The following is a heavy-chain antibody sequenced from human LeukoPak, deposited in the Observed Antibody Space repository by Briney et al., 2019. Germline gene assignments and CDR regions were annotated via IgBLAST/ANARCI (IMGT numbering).Heavy chain of an antibody. V-gene: IGHV3-9*01. CDR2: ISWNSAST. D-gene: IGHD3-10*01. CDR1: GFTFDDYA. Sequence: PGRSLRLSCAASGFTFDDYAMHWVRQAPGKGLEWVSGISWNSASTAYADSVKGRFTISREDAKNSLYLQMNSLRPEDTALYFCATRSGSFAFDYWGQGTLVTVSS. CDR3: ATRSGSFAFDY. J-gene: IGHJ4*02.